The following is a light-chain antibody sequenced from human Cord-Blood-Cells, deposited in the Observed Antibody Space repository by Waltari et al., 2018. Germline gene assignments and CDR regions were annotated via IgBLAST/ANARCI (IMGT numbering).Light chain of an antibody. J-gene: IGLJ3*02. CDR1: SSNIGAGYD. CDR3: QSYDSSLSGSWV. V-gene: IGLV1-40*01. CDR2: GNS. Sequence: QSVLTQPPSVSGAPGQRVTISCTGSSSNIGAGYDVHWYQQLPGTAPKLLIYGNSNRPSGVPDRFSGSKSGTSASLAITGLQAEDEADYYCQSYDSSLSGSWVFGGGPKLTVL.